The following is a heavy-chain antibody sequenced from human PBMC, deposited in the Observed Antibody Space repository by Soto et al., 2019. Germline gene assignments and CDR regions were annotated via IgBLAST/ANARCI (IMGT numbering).Heavy chain of an antibody. V-gene: IGHV3-30*18. D-gene: IGHD2-2*02. Sequence: GGSLRLSCAASGFTFSSYGMHWVRQAPGKGLEWVAVISYDGSNKYYADSVKGRFTISRDNSKNTMYLYMNSLRAEDTAVYYCAKGDYSYYNMGFDYWGQGTMVTVYS. J-gene: IGHJ4*02. CDR2: ISYDGSNK. CDR1: GFTFSSYG. CDR3: AKGDYSYYNMGFDY.